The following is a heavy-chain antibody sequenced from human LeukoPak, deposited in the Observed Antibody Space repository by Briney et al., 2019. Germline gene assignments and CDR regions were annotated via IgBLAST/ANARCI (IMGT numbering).Heavy chain of an antibody. J-gene: IGHJ4*02. V-gene: IGHV3-48*01. Sequence: PGGSLRLSCAASGFTSSSYSMNWVRKAPGKGLEWVSYIRSSSSTIYYADSVKGRFTISRDNAKNSLYLQMNSLRAEDTAVYYCAYYDFWSGSDYFDYWGQGTLVTVSS. CDR3: AYYDFWSGSDYFDY. CDR2: IRSSSSTI. D-gene: IGHD3-3*01. CDR1: GFTSSSYS.